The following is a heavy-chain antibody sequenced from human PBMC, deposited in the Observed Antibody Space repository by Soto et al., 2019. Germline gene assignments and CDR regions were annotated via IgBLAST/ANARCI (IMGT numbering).Heavy chain of an antibody. D-gene: IGHD6-6*01. J-gene: IGHJ4*02. Sequence: GASVKVSCKSSGYTFTSYAMHCVRQAPGQRLEWMGWINAGNGNTKYSQKFQGRVTITRDTSASTAYMELSSLRSEDTAVYYCARGQFEYSSSSGGYRAGSYFDYWGQGTLVTVSS. CDR1: GYTFTSYA. CDR3: ARGQFEYSSSSGGYRAGSYFDY. CDR2: INAGNGNT. V-gene: IGHV1-3*01.